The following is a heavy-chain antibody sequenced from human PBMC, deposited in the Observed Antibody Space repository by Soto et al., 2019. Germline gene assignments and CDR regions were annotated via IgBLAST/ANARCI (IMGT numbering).Heavy chain of an antibody. CDR3: ARRTKTYYYDSSGYSHFAY. J-gene: IGHJ4*02. Sequence: PSETLSLTCSVSGGSISSSSYYWGWIRPPPGKGLEWIGSIYYSGSTYYNPSLKSRVTISVDTSKNQFSLKLSSVTAADTAVYYCARRTKTYYYDSSGYSHFAYWGQGTLVTVSS. V-gene: IGHV4-39*01. CDR1: GGSISSSSYY. CDR2: IYYSGST. D-gene: IGHD3-22*01.